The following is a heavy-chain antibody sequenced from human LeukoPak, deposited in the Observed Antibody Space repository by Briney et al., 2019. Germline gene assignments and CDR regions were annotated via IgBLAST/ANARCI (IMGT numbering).Heavy chain of an antibody. CDR3: ARGSSNGGWYNYYYYMDV. Sequence: ASVKVSCQASGYTFTSYDINWVRQATGQGLEWMGWMNPNSGNTGYAQKFQGRVTLARNTPISTAYMELSSLGYEDTAVYYCARGSSNGGWYNYYYYMDVWGKGTTVTVSS. D-gene: IGHD6-19*01. J-gene: IGHJ6*03. CDR2: MNPNSGNT. V-gene: IGHV1-8*03. CDR1: GYTFTSYD.